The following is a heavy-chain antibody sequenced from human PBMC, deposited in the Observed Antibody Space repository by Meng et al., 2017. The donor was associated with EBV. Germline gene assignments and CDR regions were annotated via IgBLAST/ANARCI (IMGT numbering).Heavy chain of an antibody. J-gene: IGHJ4*02. V-gene: IGHV1-2*06. D-gene: IGHD6-19*01. CDR2: INPNSGGT. CDR1: GYPFTGYY. CDR3: ARVGIAVAGTGDY. Sequence: QVQQVESGAEVKKPGASVKVSCKASGYPFTGYYMHWVRQAPGQGLEWMGRINPNSGGTNYAQKFQGRVTMTRDTSISTAYMELSRLRSDDTAVYYCARVGIAVAGTGDYWGQGTLVTVSS.